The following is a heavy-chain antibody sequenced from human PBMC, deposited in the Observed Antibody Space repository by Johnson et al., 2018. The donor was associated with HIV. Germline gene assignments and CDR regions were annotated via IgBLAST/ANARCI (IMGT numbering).Heavy chain of an antibody. CDR3: AKGRLVGATTYDAFDI. Sequence: QEQLVESGGGVVQPGGSLRLSCAASGFTFSSYGMHWVRQAPGKGLEWVAFIRYDGSNKYYADSVKGRFTISSDNSKNTLYLQMNSLRAEDTAVYYCAKGRLVGATTYDAFDIWGQGTMVTVSS. V-gene: IGHV3-30*02. D-gene: IGHD1-26*01. CDR1: GFTFSSYG. CDR2: IRYDGSNK. J-gene: IGHJ3*02.